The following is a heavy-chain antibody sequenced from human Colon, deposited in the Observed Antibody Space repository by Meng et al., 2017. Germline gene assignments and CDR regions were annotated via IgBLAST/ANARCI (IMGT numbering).Heavy chain of an antibody. Sequence: GESLKISCAASGFTFSSYEMNWVRQAPGKGLEWVSYISSSGSTIYYADSVKGRFTISRDNAKNSLYLQMNSLRAEDTPVYYCARVGCSGGSCYPPTYYFDYWGQGTLVTVSS. V-gene: IGHV3-48*03. D-gene: IGHD2-15*01. CDR1: GFTFSSYE. CDR2: ISSSGSTI. J-gene: IGHJ4*02. CDR3: ARVGCSGGSCYPPTYYFDY.